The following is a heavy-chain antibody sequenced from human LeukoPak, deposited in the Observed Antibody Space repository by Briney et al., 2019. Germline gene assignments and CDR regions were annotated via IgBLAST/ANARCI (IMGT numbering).Heavy chain of an antibody. J-gene: IGHJ4*02. V-gene: IGHV5-51*01. D-gene: IGHD3-22*01. CDR2: IYPSDSDT. CDR3: ARGYYYFDY. CDR1: GYSVTTYW. Sequence: GESLKISCKGSGYSVTTYWIGWVRQMPGKGLEWMGIIYPSDSDTRYSPSFQGQVTISADKSINTAYLRWSSLKASDTAMYYCARGYYYFDYWGQGTLVTVSS.